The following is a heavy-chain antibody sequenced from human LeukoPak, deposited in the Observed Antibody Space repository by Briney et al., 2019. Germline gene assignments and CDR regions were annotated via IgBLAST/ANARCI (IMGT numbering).Heavy chain of an antibody. CDR3: ARGVTMIGRLRFDP. CDR2: FYHTGTT. Sequence: SETLSLTCTVSGYSISSGYYWGWIRQPPGKRLEWIGNFYHTGTTYYNPSLKSRVTISLDTSRNQSSLKLGSVTAADTAVYYCARGVTMIGRLRFDPWGQGTLVTVSS. CDR1: GYSISSGYY. D-gene: IGHD3-22*01. V-gene: IGHV4-38-2*02. J-gene: IGHJ5*02.